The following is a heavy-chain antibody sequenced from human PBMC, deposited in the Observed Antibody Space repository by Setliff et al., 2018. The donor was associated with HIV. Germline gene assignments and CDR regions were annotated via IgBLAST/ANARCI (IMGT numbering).Heavy chain of an antibody. Sequence: GASVKVSCKASGYTFTSYAMHWVRQAPGQRLEWMGWINAGNGNTKYSQKFQGRVTITRDTSASTAYMELSSLRSEDTAVYYCARGGIYADINDYWGQGTLVTVSS. CDR2: INAGNGNT. D-gene: IGHD5-12*01. V-gene: IGHV1-3*01. CDR1: GYTFTSYA. CDR3: ARGGIYADINDY. J-gene: IGHJ4*02.